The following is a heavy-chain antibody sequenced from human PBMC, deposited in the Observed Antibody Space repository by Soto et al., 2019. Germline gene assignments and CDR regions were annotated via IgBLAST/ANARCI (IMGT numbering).Heavy chain of an antibody. CDR2: IYYSGST. D-gene: IGHD1-1*01. J-gene: IGHJ6*02. CDR1: GGCMRSSRYY. Sequence: PSECLDLSCTVCGGCMRSSRYYGGWIRQPPGKGLEWIGSIYYSGSTYYNPSLKSRVTISVDTSKNQFSLKLSSVTAADTAVYYCAGTMGTIRYYYYYGMDVWGQGTTVTVSS. CDR3: AGTMGTIRYYYYYGMDV. V-gene: IGHV4-39*01.